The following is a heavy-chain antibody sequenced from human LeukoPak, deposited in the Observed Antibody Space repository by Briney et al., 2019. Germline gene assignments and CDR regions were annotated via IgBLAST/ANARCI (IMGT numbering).Heavy chain of an antibody. D-gene: IGHD3-10*01. CDR1: GGSFSGYY. V-gene: IGHV4-34*01. Sequence: PSETLSLTCAVYGGSFSGYYWSWIRQPPGKGLEWIGEINHSGSTNYNPSLKSRVTISVDTSKNQFSLKLSSVTAADTAVYYCARGRNRWFGELLSSHNWFDHWGQGTLVTVSS. J-gene: IGHJ5*02. CDR2: INHSGST. CDR3: ARGRNRWFGELLSSHNWFDH.